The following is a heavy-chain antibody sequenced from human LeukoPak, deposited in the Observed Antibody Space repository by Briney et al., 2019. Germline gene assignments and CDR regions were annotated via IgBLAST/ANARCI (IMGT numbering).Heavy chain of an antibody. V-gene: IGHV1-18*01. CDR3: ARDITIFALVTYYYYMDV. D-gene: IGHD3-3*01. J-gene: IGHJ6*03. Sequence: ASVKVSCKASGYTFTSYGISWVRQAPGQGLEWMGWISAYNGNTNYAQKLQGRVTMTTDTSTSTAYMELRSLRSDDTAVYYCARDITIFALVTYYYYMDVWGKGTTVTVSS. CDR2: ISAYNGNT. CDR1: GYTFTSYG.